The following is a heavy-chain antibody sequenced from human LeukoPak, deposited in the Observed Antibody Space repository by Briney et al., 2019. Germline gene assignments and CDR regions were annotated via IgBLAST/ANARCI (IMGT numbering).Heavy chain of an antibody. CDR3: AGWYVLPYYYYGMDV. V-gene: IGHV3-30*04. CDR2: ISYDGSNK. D-gene: IGHD2-15*01. Sequence: GGSLGLSCAASGFTFSSYAMHWVRQAPGKGLEWVAVISYDGSNKYYADSVKGRFTISRDNSKNTLYLQMNSLRAEDTAVYYCAGWYVLPYYYYGMDVWGQGTTVTVSS. CDR1: GFTFSSYA. J-gene: IGHJ6*02.